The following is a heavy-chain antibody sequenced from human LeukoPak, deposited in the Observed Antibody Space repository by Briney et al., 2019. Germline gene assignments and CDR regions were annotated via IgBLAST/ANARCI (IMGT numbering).Heavy chain of an antibody. Sequence: GGSLRLSCAASGFTFSSCAMSWVRQAPGKGWDGFSPIRGSGGSTYYADSVKGRFTISRDNSKNTLYLQMNSLRAEDTAVYYCAKDLATVTPSAFDIWGQGTMVTVSS. CDR2: IRGSGGST. J-gene: IGHJ3*02. CDR1: GFTFSSCA. V-gene: IGHV3-23*01. D-gene: IGHD4-17*01. CDR3: AKDLATVTPSAFDI.